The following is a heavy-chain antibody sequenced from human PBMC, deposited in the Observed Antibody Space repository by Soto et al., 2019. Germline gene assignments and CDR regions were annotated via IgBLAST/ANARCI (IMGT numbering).Heavy chain of an antibody. J-gene: IGHJ4*02. V-gene: IGHV3-23*01. CDR1: GVTFSNYA. D-gene: IGHD5-18*01. CDR2: ITGSGDGT. CDR3: AIWQRGYNYGYFDF. Sequence: EVQLLESGGGLVQPGGSLRLSCAASGVTFSNYAMSWVRQAPGRRLEWVSAITGSGDGTYYADSVKGRFTISRDNFNSTLYLHMTSLRAEDTAEYSCAIWQRGYNYGYFDFWGQGTLVSVSS.